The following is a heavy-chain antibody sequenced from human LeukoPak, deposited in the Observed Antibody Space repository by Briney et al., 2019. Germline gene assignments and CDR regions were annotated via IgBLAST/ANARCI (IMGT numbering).Heavy chain of an antibody. CDR3: ARAHYYGSGTFDI. V-gene: IGHV4-59*01. D-gene: IGHD3-10*01. Sequence: SETLSITCTVSGGSISPYYWSWIRQPPGKGLERIGYIYYTGSTYYNPSLKSRVTISVDTSKNQFSLKLSSVTAADTAVYYCARAHYYGSGTFDIWGQGTMVTVSS. CDR2: IYYTGST. J-gene: IGHJ3*02. CDR1: GGSISPYY.